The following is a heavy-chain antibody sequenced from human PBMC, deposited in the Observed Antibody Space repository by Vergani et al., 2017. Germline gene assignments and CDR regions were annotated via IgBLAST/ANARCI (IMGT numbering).Heavy chain of an antibody. CDR2: ISSSSSYI. V-gene: IGHV3-21*01. Sequence: EVQLVESGGGLVKPGGSLRLSCAASGFTFSSYSMNWVRQAPGKGLEWVSSISSSSSYIYYADSVKGRFTISRDNAKNSLYLQMNSLRAEDTAVYYCAREERYYYDSSGYYVLGYWGQGTLVTVSS. CDR1: GFTFSSYS. CDR3: AREERYYYDSSGYYVLGY. D-gene: IGHD3-22*01. J-gene: IGHJ4*02.